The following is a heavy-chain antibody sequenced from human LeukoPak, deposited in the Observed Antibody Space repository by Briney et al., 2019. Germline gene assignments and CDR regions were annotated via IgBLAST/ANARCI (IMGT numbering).Heavy chain of an antibody. Sequence: PSETLSLTCTVSGYSISSGYYWGWIRQPPGKGLEWTGSIDHSGSTYYNPSLKSRITISVDTSKNQFSLKLSSVTAADTAVYYCARRRIAAAFGLSGPYYYYYMDVWGKGTTVTVSS. D-gene: IGHD6-13*01. CDR3: ARRRIAAAFGLSGPYYYYYMDV. CDR1: GYSISSGYY. CDR2: IDHSGST. V-gene: IGHV4-38-2*02. J-gene: IGHJ6*03.